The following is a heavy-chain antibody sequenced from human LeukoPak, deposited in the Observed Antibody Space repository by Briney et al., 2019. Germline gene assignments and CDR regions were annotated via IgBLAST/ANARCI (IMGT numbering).Heavy chain of an antibody. CDR3: ARGQGLQLKSGSDY. CDR2: ISSSSNYI. D-gene: IGHD5-24*01. CDR1: GFAFSSYT. J-gene: IGHJ4*02. V-gene: IGHV3-21*01. Sequence: GGSLRLSCAASGFAFSSYTMNWVRQAPGKGLEWVSSISSSSNYIYYADSVKGRFTISRDNAKNSLFLQMNSPRAEDTAVYYCARGQGLQLKSGSDYWGQGTLVTVSS.